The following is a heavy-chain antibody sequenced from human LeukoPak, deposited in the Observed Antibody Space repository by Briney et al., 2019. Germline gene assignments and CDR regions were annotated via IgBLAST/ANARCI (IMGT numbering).Heavy chain of an antibody. D-gene: IGHD1-26*01. V-gene: IGHV3-15*01. CDR2: IKSKTNGGTR. CDR1: GFTFSSYA. CDR3: VTELSGSFPT. J-gene: IGHJ4*02. Sequence: GGSLRLSCAASGFTFSSYAMSWVRQAPGKGLEWVGLIKSKTNGGTRDYAAPVKGRFTISRDDSDNTLYLQMNSLKNEDTAVYYCVTELSGSFPTWGQGTLVTVSS.